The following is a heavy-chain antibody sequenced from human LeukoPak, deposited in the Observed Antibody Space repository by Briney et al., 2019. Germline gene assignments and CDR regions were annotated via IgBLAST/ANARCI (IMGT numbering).Heavy chain of an antibody. D-gene: IGHD5-18*01. Sequence: SETLSLTCTVSGGSISTYWSWIRQPPGQGLEWIGHIYYSGSTNYNPSLKSRVTISVDTSKNQFSLKLSSVTAADTAVYYCASRGYSYGPYYYYMDVWGKGTTVTVSS. J-gene: IGHJ6*03. CDR3: ASRGYSYGPYYYYMDV. CDR2: IYYSGST. V-gene: IGHV4-59*01. CDR1: GGSISTY.